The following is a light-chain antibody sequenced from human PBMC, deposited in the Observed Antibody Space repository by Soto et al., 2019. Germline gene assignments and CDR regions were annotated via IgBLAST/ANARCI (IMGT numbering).Light chain of an antibody. CDR1: NSDVGSYNL. Sequence: QSVLTQPASVSGSPRQSITISCTGTNSDVGSYNLVSWFQQHPGKAPKVEIYEVTKRPSGVSDRFSGFKSGNTASLTISGLQAEDEADYYCFSYAGDSVYVFGTGTKLTVL. J-gene: IGLJ1*01. V-gene: IGLV2-23*02. CDR2: EVT. CDR3: FSYAGDSVYV.